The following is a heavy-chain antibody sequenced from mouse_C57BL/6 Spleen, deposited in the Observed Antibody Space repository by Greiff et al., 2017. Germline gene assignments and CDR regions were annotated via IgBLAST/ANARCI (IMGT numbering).Heavy chain of an antibody. V-gene: IGHV1-82*01. CDR2: FYPGDGDT. CDR1: GYAFSTSR. CDR3: ARYPNWYFDV. Sequence: VQLQQSGPELVKPGASVKISCKASGYAFSTSRMNWVKQRPGKGLEWIGRFYPGDGDTNYNGKFKGKATLTADKSSSTAYMKLSSLTSEDAAVYVCARYPNWYFDVWGTGTTVTVSS. J-gene: IGHJ1*03.